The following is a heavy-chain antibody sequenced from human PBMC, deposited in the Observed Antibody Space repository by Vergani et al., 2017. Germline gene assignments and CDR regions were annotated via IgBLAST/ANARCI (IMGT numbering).Heavy chain of an antibody. CDR2: INPNSGGT. CDR1: GYTFTGYY. V-gene: IGHV1-2*06. D-gene: IGHD4-23*01. Sequence: QVQLVQSGAEVKKPGASVKVSCKASGYTFTGYYMHWVRQAPGQGLEWMGRINPNSGGTNYAQKFQGRVTITADESTSTAYMELSSLRSEATAVYYCARARNSDYYYYGMDVWGQGTTVTVSS. CDR3: ARARNSDYYYYGMDV. J-gene: IGHJ6*02.